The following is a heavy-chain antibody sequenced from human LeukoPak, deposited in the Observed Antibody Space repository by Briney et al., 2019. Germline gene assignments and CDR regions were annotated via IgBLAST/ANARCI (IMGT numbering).Heavy chain of an antibody. CDR3: ASPGYSSGWYVFDY. D-gene: IGHD6-19*01. CDR2: INYRGST. J-gene: IGHJ4*02. Sequence: SQTLSLTCTVSGGSISSGGYYWSWIRQHPGKGLEWIGYINYRGSTYYNPPLESRVTISVDTSKNQFSLKLSSVTAADTAVYYCASPGYSSGWYVFDYWGQGTLVTVSS. V-gene: IGHV4-31*03. CDR1: GGSISSGGYY.